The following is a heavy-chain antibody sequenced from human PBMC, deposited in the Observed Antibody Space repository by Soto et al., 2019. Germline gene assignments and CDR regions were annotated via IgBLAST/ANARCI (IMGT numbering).Heavy chain of an antibody. CDR2: IFYTGST. D-gene: IGHD5-12*01. Sequence: PSETLSLTCSVSGGTINSGDYFWSWIRQPPGKGLEWIGSIFYTGSTYYSPSLKSRASMSTETSKNLFSLRLRFLTAADTAVYFCARVKATLYRHYYFYSWGQGTPVTVSS. V-gene: IGHV4-30-4*01. J-gene: IGHJ4*02. CDR3: ARVKATLYRHYYFYS. CDR1: GGTINSGDYF.